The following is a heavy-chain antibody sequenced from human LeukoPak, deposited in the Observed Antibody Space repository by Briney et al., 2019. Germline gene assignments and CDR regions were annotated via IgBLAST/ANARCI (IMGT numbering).Heavy chain of an antibody. Sequence: SETLSLTCTVSGYSISSGYYWGWIRQPPGKGLEWIGSMYYSGSTYYNSSLKSRVTIFVDTSKNQFSLKLNSVTAADSAVYYCARQVGYDKRYYFDYWGQGTLVTVSS. CDR3: ARQVGYDKRYYFDY. D-gene: IGHD5-12*01. V-gene: IGHV4-38-2*02. CDR2: MYYSGST. J-gene: IGHJ4*02. CDR1: GYSISSGYY.